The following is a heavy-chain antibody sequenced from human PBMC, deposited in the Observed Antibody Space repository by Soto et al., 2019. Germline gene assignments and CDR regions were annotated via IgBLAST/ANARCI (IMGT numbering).Heavy chain of an antibody. CDR3: ARSDFWSPRAYYYGMDV. V-gene: IGHV3-23*01. Sequence: GGSLRLSCAVSGITSNKRAMGWVRQAPGKXLEWVSTIGTSDETTYNAASVKGRFSISRDTSTNTLYLQMNSLRAEDTAVYYCARSDFWSPRAYYYGMDVWGQGTTVTVSS. CDR1: GITSNKRA. J-gene: IGHJ6*02. CDR2: IGTSDETT. D-gene: IGHD3-3*01.